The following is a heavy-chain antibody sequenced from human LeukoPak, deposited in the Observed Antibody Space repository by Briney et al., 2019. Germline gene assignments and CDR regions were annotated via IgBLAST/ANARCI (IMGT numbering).Heavy chain of an antibody. CDR2: IRSNGGST. CDR1: GFTFSSYA. Sequence: GGSLRLSCAASGFTFSSYAMHWVRQAPGKGLEYVSAIRSNGGSTYYANSVKGRFTISRDNSKNTLYLQMGSLRAEDMAVYYCARDSGCGGDCYWNYYYYYMDVWGKGTTVTVSS. J-gene: IGHJ6*03. CDR3: ARDSGCGGDCYWNYYYYYMDV. V-gene: IGHV3-64*01. D-gene: IGHD2-21*02.